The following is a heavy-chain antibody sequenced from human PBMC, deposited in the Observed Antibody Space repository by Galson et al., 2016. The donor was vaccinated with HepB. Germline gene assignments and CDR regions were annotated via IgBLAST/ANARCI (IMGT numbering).Heavy chain of an antibody. Sequence: SLRLSCAASGFTFSHYYMTWIRQAPGKGLEWVSYISSRGDTIYYAHSARGRFTISRDNANNSLYLEMNSLRADDTAVYYCARIGDYSYDYYGMDLWGQGILVTVSS. J-gene: IGHJ6*02. CDR2: ISSRGDTI. CDR3: ARIGDYSYDYYGMDL. D-gene: IGHD4-17*01. V-gene: IGHV3-11*01. CDR1: GFTFSHYY.